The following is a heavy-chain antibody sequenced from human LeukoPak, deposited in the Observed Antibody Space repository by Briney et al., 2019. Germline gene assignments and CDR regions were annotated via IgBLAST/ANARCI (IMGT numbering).Heavy chain of an antibody. CDR3: AKLVGYSSAFDI. CDR2: ISGSGGST. D-gene: IGHD1-26*01. Sequence: PGGSLRLSCAASGFTFSSYAMSWVRQAPGKGLEWVSAISGSGGSTYYADSVKGRFAISRDNSKNTLYLQMNSLRAEDTAVYYCAKLVGYSSAFDIWGQGIMVTVSS. J-gene: IGHJ3*02. CDR1: GFTFSSYA. V-gene: IGHV3-23*01.